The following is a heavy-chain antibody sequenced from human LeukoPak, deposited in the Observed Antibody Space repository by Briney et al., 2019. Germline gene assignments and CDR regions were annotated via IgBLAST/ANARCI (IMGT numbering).Heavy chain of an antibody. V-gene: IGHV4-31*03. CDR2: IYYSGST. D-gene: IGHD5-12*01. J-gene: IGHJ6*02. CDR1: GGSISSGGYY. Sequence: SETLSLTCTVSGGSISSGGYYWSWIRQHPGEGLEWIGYIYYSGSTYYNPSLKSRVTISVDTSKNQFSLKLSSVTAADTAVYYCARDLLSGYDPGYYYYGMDVWGQGTTVTVSS. CDR3: ARDLLSGYDPGYYYYGMDV.